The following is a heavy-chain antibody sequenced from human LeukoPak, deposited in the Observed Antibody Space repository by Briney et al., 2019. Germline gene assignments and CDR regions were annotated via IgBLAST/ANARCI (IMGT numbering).Heavy chain of an antibody. CDR3: ARSGYCSGGGCPHDAFDI. CDR2: IYPGDSDT. Sequence: GESLKISCKGSGYSFTSYWIGWVRQMPGKGLEWMGSIYPGDSDTRYSPSFQGQVTISADKSISTAYLQWSSLKASDTAMYYCARSGYCSGGGCPHDAFDIWGQGTMVTVSS. D-gene: IGHD2-15*01. CDR1: GYSFTSYW. V-gene: IGHV5-51*01. J-gene: IGHJ3*02.